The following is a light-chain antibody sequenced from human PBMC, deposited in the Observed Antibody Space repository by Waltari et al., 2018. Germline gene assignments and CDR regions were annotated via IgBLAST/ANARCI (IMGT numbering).Light chain of an antibody. Sequence: PDSLAVSLGERATINCKSSQSVLYSSNNKNYLAWYQQKPGQPPKLLIYWAATRESGVPDRFSGSGSGTDFTLTISSLQAEDVAVYYCQQYYSTSGTFGGGTKVEIK. J-gene: IGKJ4*01. CDR3: QQYYSTSGT. CDR2: WAA. CDR1: QSVLYSSNNKNY. V-gene: IGKV4-1*01.